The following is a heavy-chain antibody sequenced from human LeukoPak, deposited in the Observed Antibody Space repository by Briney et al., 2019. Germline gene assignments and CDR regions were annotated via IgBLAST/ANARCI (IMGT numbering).Heavy chain of an antibody. CDR3: ARPLEWLLLGRGAFDI. Sequence: PSETLSLTCTVSGGSISSSSYYWGWIRQPPGKGLEWIGSIYYSGSTYYNPSLKSRVTISVDTSKNQFSLKLSSATAADTAVYYCARPLEWLLLGRGAFDIWGQGTMVTVSS. CDR1: GGSISSSSYY. CDR2: IYYSGST. V-gene: IGHV4-39*01. D-gene: IGHD3-3*01. J-gene: IGHJ3*02.